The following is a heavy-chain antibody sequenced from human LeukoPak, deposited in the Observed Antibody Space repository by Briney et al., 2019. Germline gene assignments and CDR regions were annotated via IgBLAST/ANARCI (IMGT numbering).Heavy chain of an antibody. J-gene: IGHJ3*02. Sequence: PGRSLRLSCAASGFTFGSYGMHWVRQAPGKGLEWVAVIWYDGSNKYYADSVKGRFTISRDNSKNTLYLQMNSLRAEDTAVYYCARNTYYYDSSGYYRVDAFDIWGQGTMVTVSS. D-gene: IGHD3-22*01. V-gene: IGHV3-33*01. CDR3: ARNTYYYDSSGYYRVDAFDI. CDR1: GFTFGSYG. CDR2: IWYDGSNK.